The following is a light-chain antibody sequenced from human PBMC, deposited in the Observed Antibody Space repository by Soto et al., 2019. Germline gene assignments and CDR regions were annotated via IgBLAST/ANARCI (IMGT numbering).Light chain of an antibody. CDR2: GAS. V-gene: IGKV3-20*01. Sequence: EIVLTQSPGTLSLSPGERVTLSCRASQSVSSSYLAWYQQKPGQAPRLLIYGASSRATGIPDRFSGSGSGTDFTITITRLEPEDCAVYYCQHYRTSFGGGTKVEIK. CDR3: QHYRTS. J-gene: IGKJ4*01. CDR1: QSVSSSY.